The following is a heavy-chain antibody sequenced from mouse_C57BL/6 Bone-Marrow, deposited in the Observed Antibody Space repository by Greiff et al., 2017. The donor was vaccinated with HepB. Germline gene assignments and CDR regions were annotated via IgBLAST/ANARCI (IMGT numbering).Heavy chain of an antibody. CDR1: GYTFTDYN. CDR3: ARRYYYGSFYFDY. CDR2: INPNNGGT. V-gene: IGHV1-18*01. J-gene: IGHJ2*01. D-gene: IGHD1-1*01. Sequence: EVQLQQSGPELVKPGASVKIPCKASGYTFTDYNMDWVKQSHGKSLEWIGDINPNNGGTIYNQKFKGKATLTVDKSSSTAYMELRSLTSEDTAVYYCARRYYYGSFYFDYWGQGTTLTVSS.